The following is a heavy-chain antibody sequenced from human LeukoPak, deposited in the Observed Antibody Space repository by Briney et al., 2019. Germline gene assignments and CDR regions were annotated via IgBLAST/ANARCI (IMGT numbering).Heavy chain of an antibody. V-gene: IGHV3-33*01. CDR3: ARVAGLREYLDY. Sequence: GRSLRLSCAASGFIFSSYAMHWVRQAPGKGLEWVAAIWYDGRNKYYADSVKGRFTISRDNSKNTLYLQMNSLRAEDTAVYYCARVAGLREYLDYWGQGTLVTVSS. D-gene: IGHD2-8*01. CDR1: GFIFSSYA. CDR2: IWYDGRNK. J-gene: IGHJ4*02.